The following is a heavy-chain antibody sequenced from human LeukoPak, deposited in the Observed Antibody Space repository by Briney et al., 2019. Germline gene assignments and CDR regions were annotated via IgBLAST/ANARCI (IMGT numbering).Heavy chain of an antibody. CDR2: IRCSGGST. CDR1: GFTFSSYA. Sequence: GGTLSLSCAASGFTFSSYAMSWVRQPPGKGLEWVSSIRCSGGSTYYEDSVKGRFIITRVNSKNTLYLQMISLGAEDAAVYYCTTGPGILWFGELSYWGQGTLVTVSS. J-gene: IGHJ4*02. D-gene: IGHD3-10*01. CDR3: TTGPGILWFGELSY. V-gene: IGHV3-23*01.